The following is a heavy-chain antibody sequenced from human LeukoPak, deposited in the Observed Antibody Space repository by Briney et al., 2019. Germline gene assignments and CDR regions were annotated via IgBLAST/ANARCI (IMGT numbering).Heavy chain of an antibody. CDR3: ARHVVAVGFDY. J-gene: IGHJ4*02. CDR2: ITSSSTYI. CDR1: GFTFSSYS. D-gene: IGHD3-22*01. Sequence: GGSLRLSCAASGFTFSSYSLNWVRQAPGKGLEWVSSITSSSTYIYYADSVKGRFTISRDNAKNSLYLQMNSLRAEDTAVYYCARHVVAVGFDYWGQGTLVTVSS. V-gene: IGHV3-21*01.